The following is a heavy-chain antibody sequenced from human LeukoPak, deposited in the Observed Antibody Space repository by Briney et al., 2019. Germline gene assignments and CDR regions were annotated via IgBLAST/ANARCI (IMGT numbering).Heavy chain of an antibody. V-gene: IGHV3-15*01. CDR3: TTGRVPKWYYFDY. CDR2: IKSKTDGGTT. D-gene: IGHD2-15*01. Sequence: GGSLRLSCAASGFTFSNAWMSWVRQAPGKGLEWVGRIKSKTDGGTTDYAAPVKGRFTISRDDSKNTPYLQMNSLKTEDTAVYYCTTGRVPKWYYFDYWGQGTLVTVSS. J-gene: IGHJ4*02. CDR1: GFTFSNAW.